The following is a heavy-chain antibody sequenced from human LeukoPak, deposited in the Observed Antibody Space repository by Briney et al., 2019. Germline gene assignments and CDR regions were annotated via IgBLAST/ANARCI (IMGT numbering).Heavy chain of an antibody. CDR1: GFTLDDYA. CDR3: AKDMKDVLSGTFDY. J-gene: IGHJ4*02. Sequence: GRSLRLSCAASGFTLDDYAMHWVPQAPGKGLEWVSGISWNSGSIGYADSVKGRFTISRDHAKNSLYLQMNSLRAEDTALYYCAKDMKDVLSGTFDYWGQGTLVTVSS. CDR2: ISWNSGSI. D-gene: IGHD6-13*01. V-gene: IGHV3-9*01.